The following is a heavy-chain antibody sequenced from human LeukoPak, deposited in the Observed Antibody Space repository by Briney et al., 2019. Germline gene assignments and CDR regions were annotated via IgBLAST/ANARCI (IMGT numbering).Heavy chain of an antibody. J-gene: IGHJ3*02. CDR2: IYSSGST. CDR1: GGSISSGGYY. V-gene: IGHV4-31*03. CDR3: ARHSDIVVVPAATEWRKMRAFDI. Sequence: PSETLSLTCTVSGGSISSGGYYWSWIRQHPGKGLEWIGYIYSSGSTYYNPSLKSRVTISVDTSKNQFSLKLSSVTAADTAVYYCARHSDIVVVPAATEWRKMRAFDIWGQGTMVTVSS. D-gene: IGHD2-2*01.